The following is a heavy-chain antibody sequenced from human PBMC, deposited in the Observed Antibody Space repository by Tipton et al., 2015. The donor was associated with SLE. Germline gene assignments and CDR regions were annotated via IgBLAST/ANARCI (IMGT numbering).Heavy chain of an antibody. V-gene: IGHV3-7*01. CDR3: ARGKYYFDY. Sequence: VQLVQSGGGLVQAGGSLRLSCAASGFTFSSSWMNWVRLAPGKGLEWVANIKEDGSEKHYVDSLKERLTISRDNAKKSVYLQMNSLRAEDTAVYYCARGKYYFDYWGQGALVTVSS. D-gene: IGHD2/OR15-2a*01. J-gene: IGHJ4*02. CDR2: IKEDGSEK. CDR1: GFTFSSSW.